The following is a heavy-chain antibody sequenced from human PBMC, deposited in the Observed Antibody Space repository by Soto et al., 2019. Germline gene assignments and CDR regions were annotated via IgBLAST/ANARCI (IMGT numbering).Heavy chain of an antibody. CDR3: ARGRITGTDALDI. Sequence: ASVKVSCKASGYTFTSYGISWARQAPGQGLEWMGWMNPYNGNTSYAQKLQGRVTMTTNTSTSTAYMELRSLRSEDTAVYYCARGRITGTDALDIWGQGTMVTVSS. J-gene: IGHJ3*02. D-gene: IGHD1-20*01. CDR1: GYTFTSYG. V-gene: IGHV1-18*01. CDR2: MNPYNGNT.